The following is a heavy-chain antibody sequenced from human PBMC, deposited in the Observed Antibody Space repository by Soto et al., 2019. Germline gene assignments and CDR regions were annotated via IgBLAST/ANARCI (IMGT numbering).Heavy chain of an antibody. CDR3: ARLLPAAAGTFDY. CDR1: GGSISSSNFW. CDR2: IYYTET. Sequence: QLQLQESGPGLVKPSETLSLTCTVSGGSISSSNFWWGWIRQPPGRGLEWLGTIYYTETYYNPSLKSRVTISVDTSKNQFSLKLSSVTAADTAVYYCARLLPAAAGTFDYWGQGTLVTVSS. V-gene: IGHV4-39*01. D-gene: IGHD6-13*01. J-gene: IGHJ4*02.